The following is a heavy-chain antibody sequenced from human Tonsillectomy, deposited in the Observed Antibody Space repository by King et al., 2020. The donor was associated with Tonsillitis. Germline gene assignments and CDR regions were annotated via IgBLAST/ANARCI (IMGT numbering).Heavy chain of an antibody. V-gene: IGHV3-64*01. CDR2: ISSNGGST. J-gene: IGHJ4*02. CDR3: ARDLSDYYDSSGYSPLGY. CDR1: GFTFSSYA. D-gene: IGHD3-22*01. Sequence: VQLVESGGGLVQPGGSLRLSCAASGFTFSSYAMHWVRQAPGKGLGYVSAISSNGGSTYYANSVKGRFTISRDNSKNTLYLQMGSLRAEDMAVYYCARDLSDYYDSSGYSPLGYWGQGTLVTVSS.